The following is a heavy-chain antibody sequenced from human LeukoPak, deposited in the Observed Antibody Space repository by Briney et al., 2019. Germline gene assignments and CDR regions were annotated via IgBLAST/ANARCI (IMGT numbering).Heavy chain of an antibody. V-gene: IGHV1-18*01. CDR2: ISTYNGNT. Sequence: ASVKVSCKASGYTFTSYGISWVRQAPGQGLEWMGWISTYNGNTNYAQKLQGRVTMTTDTSTSTAYMELRSLRSDDTAVYYCARDLSDIVVVPADTYYFDYWGQGTLVTVSS. J-gene: IGHJ4*02. CDR3: ARDLSDIVVVPADTYYFDY. D-gene: IGHD2-2*01. CDR1: GYTFTSYG.